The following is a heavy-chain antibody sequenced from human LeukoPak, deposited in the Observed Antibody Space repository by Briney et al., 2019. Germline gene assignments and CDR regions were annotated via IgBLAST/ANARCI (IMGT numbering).Heavy chain of an antibody. CDR1: GGSISSYY. Sequence: SETLSLTCTVSGGSISSYYWRWIRQPAGKGLEWIGRIYASGNTNYNPSLKGRVTMTVDTSKNQFSLNLSSVTAADTAVYYCARGRGSSWYYFDPWGQGTLVTVSS. V-gene: IGHV4-4*07. CDR2: IYASGNT. CDR3: ARGRGSSWYYFDP. D-gene: IGHD6-13*01. J-gene: IGHJ4*02.